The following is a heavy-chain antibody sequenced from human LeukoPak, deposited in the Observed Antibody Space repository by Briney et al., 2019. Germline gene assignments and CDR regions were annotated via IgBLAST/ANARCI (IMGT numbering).Heavy chain of an antibody. CDR2: MNPSGGST. Sequence: ASVKVSCMASGYTFTSYYMNWVRQAPGQVLEWMGIMNPSGGSTSYAQKFQGRVTMTRDTSTSTVYMELSSLRSEDTAVYYCARGGRVLSLYSYGYILHPAFDYWGQGTLVTVSS. V-gene: IGHV1-46*01. J-gene: IGHJ4*02. CDR3: ARGGRVLSLYSYGYILHPAFDY. D-gene: IGHD5-18*01. CDR1: GYTFTSYY.